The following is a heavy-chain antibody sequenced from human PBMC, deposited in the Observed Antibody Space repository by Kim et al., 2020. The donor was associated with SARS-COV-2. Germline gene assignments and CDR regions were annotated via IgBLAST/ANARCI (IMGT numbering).Heavy chain of an antibody. Sequence: ASVKVSCKASGYTFTSYGISWVRQAPGQGLEWMGWISAYNGNTNYAQKLQGRVTMTTDTSTSTAYMELRSLRSDDTAVYYCASSTSYEQQLDYWGQGTLVTVSS. CDR2: ISAYNGNT. CDR1: GYTFTSYG. D-gene: IGHD6-13*01. V-gene: IGHV1-18*01. J-gene: IGHJ4*02. CDR3: ASSTSYEQQLDY.